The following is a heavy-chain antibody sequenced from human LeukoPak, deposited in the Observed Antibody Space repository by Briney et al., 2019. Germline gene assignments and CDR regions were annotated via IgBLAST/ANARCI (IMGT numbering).Heavy chain of an antibody. V-gene: IGHV3-23*01. D-gene: IGHD5-24*01. Sequence: GGSLRLSCAASGFTFSSYAMSCVRQAPGKRLEWVSSISGSGGSTYYADSVKGRFTISRDNSKNTLYLQMNSLRAEDTAVYYCARPPLGPNRLRDGYRYYFDYWGQGTLVTVSS. CDR1: GFTFSSYA. J-gene: IGHJ4*02. CDR3: ARPPLGPNRLRDGYRYYFDY. CDR2: ISGSGGST.